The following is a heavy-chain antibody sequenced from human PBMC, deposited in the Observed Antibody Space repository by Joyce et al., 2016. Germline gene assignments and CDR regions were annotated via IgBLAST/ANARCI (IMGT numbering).Heavy chain of an antibody. CDR3: AREVITADAYFDY. D-gene: IGHD6-13*01. CDR1: GFTFSTHG. CDR2: IWYDGNNE. Sequence: QVQLVESGGGVVQPGRSLRLSCAASGFTFSTHGMHWVRQAPGKGLEWVAVIWYDGNNEYYGDSGKGLFTISRDNSKNTLYLQMNSLRAEDTAVYYCAREVITADAYFDYWGQGTLVTVSS. J-gene: IGHJ4*02. V-gene: IGHV3-33*01.